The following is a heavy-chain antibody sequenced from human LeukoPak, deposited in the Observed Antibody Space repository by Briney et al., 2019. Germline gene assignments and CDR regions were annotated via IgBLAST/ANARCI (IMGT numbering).Heavy chain of an antibody. CDR1: GFTFSGFA. CDR2: ISGSGDNT. CDR3: AKMKGHPLPKSYMDV. J-gene: IGHJ6*01. Sequence: QTGGSLRLSCAASGFTFSGFAMSWVRRTPGKGLEWVSGISGSGDNTLYADSVKGRFTISRDNSKNTLYLKMNSLRAEDTAIYYCAKMKGHPLPKSYMDVWGQATTVTVSS. V-gene: IGHV3-23*01.